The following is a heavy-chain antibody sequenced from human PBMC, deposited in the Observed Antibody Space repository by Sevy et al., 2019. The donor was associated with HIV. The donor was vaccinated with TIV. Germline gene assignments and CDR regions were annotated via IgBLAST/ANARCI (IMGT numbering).Heavy chain of an antibody. V-gene: IGHV3-23*01. Sequence: GGSLRLSCAASGFTFSSYAMSWVRQAPGKGLEWVSAISGSGGSTYYADSVKGRFTISRENSKNTLYLQMNSLRAEDTAVYYWAKGRQANINRDPRVAGGGLLYFQHWGQGTLVTVSS. CDR3: AKGRQANINRDPRVAGGGLLYFQH. J-gene: IGHJ1*01. CDR2: ISGSGGST. D-gene: IGHD3-16*01. CDR1: GFTFSSYA.